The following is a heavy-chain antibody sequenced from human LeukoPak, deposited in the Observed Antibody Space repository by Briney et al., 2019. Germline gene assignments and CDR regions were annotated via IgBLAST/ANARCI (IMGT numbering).Heavy chain of an antibody. Sequence: ASVKVSCKASGYTFTSYDINWVRQATGQGLEWMGIINPSGGSTSYAQKFQGRVTMTRDTSTSTVYMELSSLRSEDTAVYYCARVEYDFWSGYSRGSFDYWGQGTLVTVSS. CDR1: GYTFTSYD. D-gene: IGHD3-3*01. CDR2: INPSGGST. V-gene: IGHV1-46*01. CDR3: ARVEYDFWSGYSRGSFDY. J-gene: IGHJ4*02.